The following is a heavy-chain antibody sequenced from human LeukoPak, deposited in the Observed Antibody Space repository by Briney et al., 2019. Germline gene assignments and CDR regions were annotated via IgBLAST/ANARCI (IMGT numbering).Heavy chain of an antibody. Sequence: PSETLSLTCAVSGGSISSYYWSWIRQPAGKGLEWIGRIYTSGSTNYNPSLKSRVTMSVDTSKNQFSLKLSSVTAADTAVYYCARDRRAPLNYYYYMDVWGKGTTVTVSS. CDR1: GGSISSYY. CDR2: IYTSGST. D-gene: IGHD1-26*01. V-gene: IGHV4-4*07. J-gene: IGHJ6*03. CDR3: ARDRRAPLNYYYYMDV.